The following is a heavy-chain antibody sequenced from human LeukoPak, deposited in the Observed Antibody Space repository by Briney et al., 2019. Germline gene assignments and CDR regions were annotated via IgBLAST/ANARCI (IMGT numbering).Heavy chain of an antibody. Sequence: GGSLRLSCAASGFTFSSYSMNWVRQAPGKGLEWVSYISSSSSTIYYADSVKGRFTISRDNAKNSLYLQMNSLRAEDTAVYYCASRYYDFWSGYYLDYWGQGTLVTVSS. CDR2: ISSSSSTI. V-gene: IGHV3-48*01. CDR3: ASRYYDFWSGYYLDY. CDR1: GFTFSSYS. D-gene: IGHD3-3*01. J-gene: IGHJ4*02.